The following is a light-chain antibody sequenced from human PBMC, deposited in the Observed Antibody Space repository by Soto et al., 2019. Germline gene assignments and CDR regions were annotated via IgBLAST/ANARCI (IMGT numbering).Light chain of an antibody. V-gene: IGKV3-20*01. CDR2: GAS. CDR3: QHYGRSRT. Sequence: EIVLTQSPGTLSLSPGERATLSCRASQSVCSSYLAWYQQKRGQAPRLLISGASSRATGIRDRFSGSGSGTVFTLTIGRLEPEDFAVYYCQHYGRSRTFGQGTKVDIK. CDR1: QSVCSSY. J-gene: IGKJ1*01.